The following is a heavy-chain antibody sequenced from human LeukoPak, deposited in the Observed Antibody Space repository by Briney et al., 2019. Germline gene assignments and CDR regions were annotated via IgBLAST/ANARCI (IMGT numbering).Heavy chain of an antibody. J-gene: IGHJ3*02. V-gene: IGHV3-48*03. CDR1: GFTFSSYE. CDR3: ARFPGAFDI. Sequence: GGSLRLSCAASGFTFSSYEMNWVHQAPGKGLEWVSYISSSDSTIYYADSVKGRFTISRDNAKNSLYLQMNSLRAEDTAIYYCARFPGAFDIWGQGTMVTVSS. CDR2: ISSSDSTI.